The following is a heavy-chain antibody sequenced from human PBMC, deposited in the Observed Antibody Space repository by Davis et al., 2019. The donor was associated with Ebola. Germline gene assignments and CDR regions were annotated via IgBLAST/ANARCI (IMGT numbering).Heavy chain of an antibody. J-gene: IGHJ6*04. Sequence: GGSLRLSCAASGFTVSSNYMSWVRQAPGKGLEWVGRIKSKPDGGSIDYAAPVKGRFTISRDDVKDTLYLEMKSLRTEDTAVYYCAKSGLSFGVVKYHYGMDVWGKGTTVTVSS. CDR1: GFTVSSNY. CDR2: IKSKPDGGSI. V-gene: IGHV3-15*01. CDR3: AKSGLSFGVVKYHYGMDV. D-gene: IGHD3-3*01.